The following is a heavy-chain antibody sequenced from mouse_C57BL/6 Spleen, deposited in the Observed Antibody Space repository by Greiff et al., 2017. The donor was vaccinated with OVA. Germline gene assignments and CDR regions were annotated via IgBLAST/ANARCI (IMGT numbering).Heavy chain of an antibody. CDR2: IWSGGST. D-gene: IGHD2-3*01. J-gene: IGHJ4*01. CDR1: GFSLTSYG. Sequence: VKLVESGPGLVQPSQSLSITCTVSGFSLTSYGVHWVRQSPGKGLEWLGVIWSGGSTDYNAAFISRLSISKDNSKSQVFFKMNSLQADDTAIYYCARRGGWLLHYAMDYWGQGTSVTVSS. V-gene: IGHV2-2*01. CDR3: ARRGGWLLHYAMDY.